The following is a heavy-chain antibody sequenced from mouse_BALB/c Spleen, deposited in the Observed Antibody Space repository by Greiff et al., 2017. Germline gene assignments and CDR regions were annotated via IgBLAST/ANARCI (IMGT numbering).Heavy chain of an antibody. J-gene: IGHJ4*01. CDR2: IYPGDGDT. V-gene: IGHV1-87*01. Sequence: VQLKQSGAELARPGASVKLSCKASGYTFTSYWMQWVKQRPGQGLEWIGAIYPGDGDTRYTQKFKGKATLTADKSSSTAYMQLSSLASEDSAVYYCARRGPDAMDYWGQGTSVTVSS. CDR1: GYTFTSYW. CDR3: ARRGPDAMDY.